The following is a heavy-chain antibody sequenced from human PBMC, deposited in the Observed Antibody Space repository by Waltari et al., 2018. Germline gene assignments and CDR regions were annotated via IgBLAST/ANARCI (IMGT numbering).Heavy chain of an antibody. J-gene: IGHJ4*02. D-gene: IGHD1-20*01. CDR1: GFAVNSNY. V-gene: IGHV3-53*01. CDR2: VYPVGTP. Sequence: QLVESGGRLIQPGGSLTLSCVVAGFAVNSNYMNWVRQAPGKGLEWVSLVYPVGTPSYADSVRGRFTISRDPSRNTLYLQMNNLRANDTAVYYCARARYPLFDYWGQGTLVTVSS. CDR3: ARARYPLFDY.